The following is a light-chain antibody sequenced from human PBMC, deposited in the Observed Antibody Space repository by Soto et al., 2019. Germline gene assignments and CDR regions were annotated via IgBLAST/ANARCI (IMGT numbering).Light chain of an antibody. Sequence: LTQPASVSGSPGQSITISCTGTSSDIGVYKYVSWYQQHPGKPPKFIIYEVSNRPSGVSDRFSGSKSGNTASLTISGLQAEDEADYYCSSYTKVDTQVFGTGTKVTVL. CDR1: SSDIGVYKY. CDR3: SSYTKVDTQV. V-gene: IGLV2-14*01. J-gene: IGLJ1*01. CDR2: EVS.